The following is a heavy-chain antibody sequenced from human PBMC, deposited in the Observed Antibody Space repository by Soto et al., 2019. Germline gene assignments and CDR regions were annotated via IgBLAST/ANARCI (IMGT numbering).Heavy chain of an antibody. D-gene: IGHD3-10*01. V-gene: IGHV4-31*03. CDR1: GNSISTGAYY. Sequence: PSETLSLTCTVSGNSISTGAYYWSWLRQHPVKGLEWIGHIFYSGNTHYSPSLESRVTISVDTSKNQFSIKLTSVTAADTAVYYCAREGRSAAPQAGFDIWGQGTLVTVSS. J-gene: IGHJ4*02. CDR2: IFYSGNT. CDR3: AREGRSAAPQAGFDI.